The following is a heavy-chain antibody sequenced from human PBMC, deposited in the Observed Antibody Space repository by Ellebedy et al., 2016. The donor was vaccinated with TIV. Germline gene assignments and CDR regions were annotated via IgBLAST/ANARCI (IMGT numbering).Heavy chain of an antibody. CDR2: INPNSGGT. Sequence: AASVKVSCKASGYTFTGYYMHWVRQAPGQGLEWMGWINPNSGGTNYAQKFQGWVTMTRDTSISTAYMELSRLRSDDTAVYYCATERHVEMATILTDAFDIWGQGTMVTVSS. V-gene: IGHV1-2*04. D-gene: IGHD5-24*01. CDR3: ATERHVEMATILTDAFDI. J-gene: IGHJ3*02. CDR1: GYTFTGYY.